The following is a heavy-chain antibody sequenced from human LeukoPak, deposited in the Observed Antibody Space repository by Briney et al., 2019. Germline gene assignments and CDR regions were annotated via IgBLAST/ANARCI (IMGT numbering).Heavy chain of an antibody. V-gene: IGHV3-30*04. J-gene: IGHJ4*02. CDR1: GFTFSTYA. Sequence: GGSLRLSCAASGFTFSTYAMHWVRQAPGKGLEWVAFMSYDGSNKYYADSVKGRFTISRDNSKNTLYLQMNSLRAEDMAVYHCARDNCSGGSCYWGAIDYWGQGTLVTVSS. CDR2: MSYDGSNK. D-gene: IGHD2-15*01. CDR3: ARDNCSGGSCYWGAIDY.